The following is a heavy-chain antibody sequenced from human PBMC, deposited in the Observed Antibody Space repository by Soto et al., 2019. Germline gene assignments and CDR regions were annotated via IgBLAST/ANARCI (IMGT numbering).Heavy chain of an antibody. CDR3: AKGYDNYYASSGYYYPDY. V-gene: IGHV3-23*01. CDR2: ISGSGGST. J-gene: IGHJ4*02. Sequence: EVQLLESGGGLVQPGGSLRLSCAASGFTFSSYAMSWVRQAPGKGLEWVSAISGSGGSTYYADSVKGRFTISRDNSKNTLYLQMNSLRAEDTAVYYCAKGYDNYYASSGYYYPDYWGQGTLVTVSS. CDR1: GFTFSSYA. D-gene: IGHD3-22*01.